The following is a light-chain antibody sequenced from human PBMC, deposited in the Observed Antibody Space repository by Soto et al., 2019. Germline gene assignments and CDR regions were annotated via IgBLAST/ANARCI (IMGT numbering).Light chain of an antibody. V-gene: IGKV3-20*01. CDR1: HSLSSSY. CDR3: QQHETLIT. J-gene: IGKJ5*01. CDR2: GAL. Sequence: EIFVTQSPGTLSLTGWERATLSLRASHSLSSSYLAQYQHKPGEGPRLLIYGALTRGSGIPDRVSGSGCGTDFTLTIRRLEAEDFAVYYCQQHETLITFGQGTRLEI.